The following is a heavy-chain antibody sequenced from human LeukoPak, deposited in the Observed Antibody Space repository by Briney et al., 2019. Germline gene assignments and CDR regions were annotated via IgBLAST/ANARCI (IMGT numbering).Heavy chain of an antibody. V-gene: IGHV1-18*01. D-gene: IGHD3-3*01. Sequence: ASVKVSCKASGYTFTSYGISWVRQAPGQGLEWMGWISAYNGNTNYAQKLQGRVTMTTDTSTSTAYMELRSLRSDDTAVCYCARDGPTSYYDFWSGYYGEVYYFDYWGQGTLVTVSS. J-gene: IGHJ4*02. CDR2: ISAYNGNT. CDR3: ARDGPTSYYDFWSGYYGEVYYFDY. CDR1: GYTFTSYG.